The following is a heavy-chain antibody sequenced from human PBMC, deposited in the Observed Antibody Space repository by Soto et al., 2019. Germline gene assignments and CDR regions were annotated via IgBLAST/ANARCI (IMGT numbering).Heavy chain of an antibody. J-gene: IGHJ4*02. D-gene: IGHD3-3*01. CDR2: INGDGSSS. CDR1: GFTFSSFW. Sequence: PGGSLRLSCAASGFTFSSFWMFWVRQAPGKGLEWLSRINGDGSSSSYVDSVKGRFTISRDNAKDTLYLQMTSLRADDTAVCYCAREWRGGDFWGQGTLVTVSS. V-gene: IGHV3-74*01. CDR3: AREWRGGDF.